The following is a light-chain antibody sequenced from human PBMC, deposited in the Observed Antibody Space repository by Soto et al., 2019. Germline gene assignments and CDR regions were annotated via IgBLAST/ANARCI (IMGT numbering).Light chain of an antibody. Sequence: QSVLTQPPSVCGAPGQRVTISCTGSSSNIGAGYDVHWYQQLPGTAPKLLIYGNSNRPSGVPDRFSGSESGTSASLAITGLQAEDEADYYCQSYDSSLSGSVFGGGTKLTVL. J-gene: IGLJ3*02. CDR3: QSYDSSLSGSV. V-gene: IGLV1-40*01. CDR2: GNS. CDR1: SSNIGAGYD.